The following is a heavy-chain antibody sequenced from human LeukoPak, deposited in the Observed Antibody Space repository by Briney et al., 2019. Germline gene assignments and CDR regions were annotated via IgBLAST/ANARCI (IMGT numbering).Heavy chain of an antibody. CDR1: GFTFSSYT. V-gene: IGHV3-66*01. D-gene: IGHD6-19*01. CDR2: VYSGGST. Sequence: GGSLRLSCAASGFTFSSYTMNWVRQAPGKGLEWVSVVYSGGSTYYAGSVKGRFTISRDNSKNTLYLQMNSLRADDTAVYYCAREGVAGTRGPFDYWGQGTLVTVSS. J-gene: IGHJ4*02. CDR3: AREGVAGTRGPFDY.